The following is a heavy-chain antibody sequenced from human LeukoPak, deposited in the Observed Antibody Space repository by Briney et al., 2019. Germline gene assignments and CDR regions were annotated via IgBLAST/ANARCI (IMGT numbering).Heavy chain of an antibody. Sequence: ASVKVSCKASGYTFTGYYMHWVRQAPGQGLEWMGWINPNSGGTNYAQKFQGWVTMTRDTSISTAYMELSSLRSEDTAVYYCATGPGGYVHRLDYWGQGTLVTVSS. D-gene: IGHD5-12*01. CDR3: ATGPGGYVHRLDY. J-gene: IGHJ4*02. CDR1: GYTFTGYY. V-gene: IGHV1-2*04. CDR2: INPNSGGT.